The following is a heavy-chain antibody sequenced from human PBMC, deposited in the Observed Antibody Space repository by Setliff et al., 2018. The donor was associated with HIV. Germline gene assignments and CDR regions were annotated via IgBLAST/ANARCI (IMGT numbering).Heavy chain of an antibody. CDR3: ARRWKSSQYYDFWSPRSSYFDF. Sequence: SETLSLTCTVSGGSISTFYWSWIRQPPGKGLEWIGYIYYSGRTNYNPSLDSRVTMSVDTSKKQFSLKLSSVSAADTAVYYCARRWKSSQYYDFWSPRSSYFDFWGQGMLVTVSS. J-gene: IGHJ4*02. CDR1: GGSISTFY. V-gene: IGHV4-59*08. CDR2: IYYSGRT. D-gene: IGHD3-3*01.